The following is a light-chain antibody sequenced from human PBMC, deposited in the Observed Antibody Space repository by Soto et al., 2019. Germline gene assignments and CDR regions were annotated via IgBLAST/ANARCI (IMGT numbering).Light chain of an antibody. CDR3: QQSLNPKT. CDR1: ESVSSIY. CDR2: GAS. V-gene: IGKV3-20*01. J-gene: IGKJ1*01. Sequence: ENVLTQSPGTLALSPGGRATLPCRAIESVSSIYVAWYQQKPGQAPTLLIYGASTRATGIPDRFSGSGSGTDFTLTIDRLEPEDFAVYYCQQSLNPKTFGQGTKVDIK.